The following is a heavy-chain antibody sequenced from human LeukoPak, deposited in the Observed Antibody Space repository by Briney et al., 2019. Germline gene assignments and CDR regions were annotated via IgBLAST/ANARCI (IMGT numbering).Heavy chain of an antibody. V-gene: IGHV3-20*04. CDR3: ARGPLTPTVTTQIDYYMDV. D-gene: IGHD4-17*01. J-gene: IGHJ6*03. CDR2: INWNGGST. Sequence: GGSLRLSCAASGFTFDDYGMNWVRQPPGKGLEWVCNINWNGGSTSYADSLKGRLTISRDNAKSSLYLQMNSLRAEDTAVYYCARGPLTPTVTTQIDYYMDVWGKGTTVTVSS. CDR1: GFTFDDYG.